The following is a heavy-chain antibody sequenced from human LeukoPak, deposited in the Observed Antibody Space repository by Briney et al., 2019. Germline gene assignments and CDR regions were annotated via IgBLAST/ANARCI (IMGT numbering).Heavy chain of an antibody. CDR1: GFTFRSHGM. CDR3: ARDRAQTYYYGSGSSFDP. CDR2: IHYSGNT. Sequence: PGGSLRLSCAASGFTFRSHGMNWVRQAPGKGLDGIGSIHYSGNTYYNPSLKSRVTISVDTSKNLFSLKVNSVTAADTAVYYCARDRAQTYYYGSGSSFDPWGQGTLVTVSS. V-gene: IGHV4-39*07. J-gene: IGHJ5*02. D-gene: IGHD3-10*01.